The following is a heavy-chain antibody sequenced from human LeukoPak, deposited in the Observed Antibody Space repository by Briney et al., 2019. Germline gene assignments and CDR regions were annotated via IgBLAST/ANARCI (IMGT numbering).Heavy chain of an antibody. CDR1: GFTFSSYE. D-gene: IGHD3-22*01. Sequence: GGSLRLSCAASGFTFSSYEMNWVRQAPGKGLEWVSYISSSGSTIYYADSVKGRFTISRDNAKNSLYLQMNSLRAEDTAVYYCARDPAQPYYYDSSGLRFQVYWGQGTLVTVSS. CDR2: ISSSGSTI. J-gene: IGHJ4*02. CDR3: ARDPAQPYYYDSSGLRFQVY. V-gene: IGHV3-48*03.